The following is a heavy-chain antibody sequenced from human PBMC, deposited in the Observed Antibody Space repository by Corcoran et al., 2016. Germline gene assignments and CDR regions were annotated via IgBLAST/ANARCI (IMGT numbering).Heavy chain of an antibody. CDR3: ARQDIVVVPAALLPDYDYYGMDV. D-gene: IGHD2-2*01. CDR2: IKQDGSEK. V-gene: IGHV3-7*03. Sequence: EVQLVESGGGLVQPGGSLRLSCAASGFTFSSYWMSWVRQAPGKGLEWVANIKQDGSEKYYVDSGKGRFTISRDNAKNSLYLQMNSLRAEATAVYYCARQDIVVVPAALLPDYDYYGMDVWGQGTTVIVSS. CDR1: GFTFSSYW. J-gene: IGHJ6*02.